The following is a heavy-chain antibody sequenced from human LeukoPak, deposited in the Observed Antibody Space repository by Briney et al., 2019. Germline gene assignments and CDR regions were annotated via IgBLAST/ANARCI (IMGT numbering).Heavy chain of an antibody. CDR2: MRSRAYGGTT. J-gene: IGHJ4*02. Sequence: GGSLRLSCTVSGITFGDYPMSWVRQAPGRGLEWVAFMRSRAYGGTTQYAASVKGRFIISRDDSKSTAYLQMNSLKTDDTAVYYCTAVPLYWGQGTQVTVSS. CDR3: TAVPLY. D-gene: IGHD3-10*02. V-gene: IGHV3-49*04. CDR1: GITFGDYP.